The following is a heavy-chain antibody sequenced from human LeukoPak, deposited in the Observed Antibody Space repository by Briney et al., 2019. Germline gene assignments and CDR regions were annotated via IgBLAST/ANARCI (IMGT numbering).Heavy chain of an antibody. Sequence: SETLSLTCAVYGGSFSGYYWSWIRQPPGKGLEWIGEINHSGSTNYNPSLKSRVTISVDTSKNQFSLKLSSVTAADTAVYYCARRIAAAGTVSWFDPWGQGTLVTVSS. CDR3: ARRIAAAGTVSWFDP. J-gene: IGHJ5*02. CDR1: GGSFSGYY. CDR2: INHSGST. D-gene: IGHD6-13*01. V-gene: IGHV4-34*01.